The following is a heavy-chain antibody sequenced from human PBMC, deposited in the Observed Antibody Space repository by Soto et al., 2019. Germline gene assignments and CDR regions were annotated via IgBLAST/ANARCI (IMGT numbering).Heavy chain of an antibody. Sequence: GGSLRLSCAASGFTFCSYSMNWVRQAPGKGLEWVSSISSSSSYIYYADSVKGRFTISRDNAKNSLYLQMNSLRAEDTAVYYCARDGWFGEFDDAFDIWGQGTMVTVSS. D-gene: IGHD3-10*01. CDR2: ISSSSSYI. CDR1: GFTFCSYS. CDR3: ARDGWFGEFDDAFDI. J-gene: IGHJ3*02. V-gene: IGHV3-21*01.